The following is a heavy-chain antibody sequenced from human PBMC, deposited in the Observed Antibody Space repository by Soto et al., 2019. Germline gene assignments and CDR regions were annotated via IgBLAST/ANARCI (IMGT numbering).Heavy chain of an antibody. D-gene: IGHD3-22*01. V-gene: IGHV1-69*13. Sequence: SVKVSCKASGGTFSSYAISWVRQAPGQGLEWMGGIIPIFGTANYAQKFQGRVTITADESTSTAYMELSSLRSEDTAVYYCARALPHYYDSSGYLDYWGQGTLVTVSS. CDR1: GGTFSSYA. CDR3: ARALPHYYDSSGYLDY. CDR2: IIPIFGTA. J-gene: IGHJ4*02.